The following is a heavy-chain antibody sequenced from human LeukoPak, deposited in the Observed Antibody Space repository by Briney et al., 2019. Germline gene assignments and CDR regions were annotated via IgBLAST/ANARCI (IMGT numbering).Heavy chain of an antibody. CDR3: ARHSLNSYGHYY. J-gene: IGHJ4*02. CDR1: GGSISSSSYS. D-gene: IGHD4-17*01. CDR2: IHYDGNT. Sequence: KTSETLSLTCTVSGGSISSSSYSWTWIRQPPGKGLEWIGSIHYDGNTYYKPSLRSRVTISVDTSNQFSLRLSSATAADTATYYCARHSLNSYGHYYWGQGTLVTVSS. V-gene: IGHV4-39*01.